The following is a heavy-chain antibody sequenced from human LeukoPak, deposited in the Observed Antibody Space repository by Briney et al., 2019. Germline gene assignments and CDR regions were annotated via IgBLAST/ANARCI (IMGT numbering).Heavy chain of an antibody. D-gene: IGHD3-22*01. J-gene: IGHJ4*02. CDR3: ARYYDSSGYLFYYYDY. V-gene: IGHV4-38-2*01. CDR1: GYSISSGNY. CDR2: IYHSGST. Sequence: SETLSLTCAVSGYSISSGNYWSWIRQPPGKGLDWIGSIYHSGSTYYNPSLKSRVTISVDTSKNTFSLKLSSVTAADTAVYYCARYYDSSGYLFYYYDYWGPGTLVTVSS.